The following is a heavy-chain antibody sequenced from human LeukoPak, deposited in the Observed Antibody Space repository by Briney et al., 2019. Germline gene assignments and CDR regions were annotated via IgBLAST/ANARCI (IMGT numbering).Heavy chain of an antibody. V-gene: IGHV3-30-3*01. CDR2: ISYDGSNI. CDR3: ARDLPWFDP. J-gene: IGHJ5*02. CDR1: GFTFSSYA. Sequence: GGSLRLSCAASGFTFSSYAMHWVRQAPGKGLEWVAVISYDGSNIYYADSVKGRFTISRDNSKNTLYLQMNSLRAEDTAVYYCARDLPWFDPWGQGTLVTVSS.